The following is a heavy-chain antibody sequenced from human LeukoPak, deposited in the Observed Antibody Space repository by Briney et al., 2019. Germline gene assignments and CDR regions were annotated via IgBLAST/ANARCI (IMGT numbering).Heavy chain of an antibody. V-gene: IGHV4-61*08. CDR2: IYHSGST. CDR3: ARDRGASSSGDAFDI. D-gene: IGHD6-13*01. CDR1: GGSISSGGYY. Sequence: PSETLSLTCTVSGGSISSGGYYWSWIRQPPGKGLEWIGYIYHSGSTYYNPSLKSRVTISVDTSKNQFSLKLSSVTAADTAVYYCARDRGASSSGDAFDIWGQGTMVTVSS. J-gene: IGHJ3*02.